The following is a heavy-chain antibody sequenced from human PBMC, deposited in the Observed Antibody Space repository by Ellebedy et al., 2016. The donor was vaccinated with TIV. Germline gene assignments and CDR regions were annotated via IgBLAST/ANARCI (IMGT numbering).Heavy chain of an antibody. CDR1: GYTFTGYY. J-gene: IGHJ3*02. D-gene: IGHD1-26*01. CDR2: INPNSGGT. Sequence: ASVKVSCKASGYTFTGYYMHWVRQAPGQGLEWMGWINPNSGGTSYAQKFQGWVTMTRDTSISTAYMELSRLRSEDTAVYYCARKNPIVGASAFDIWGQGTMVTVSS. CDR3: ARKNPIVGASAFDI. V-gene: IGHV1-2*04.